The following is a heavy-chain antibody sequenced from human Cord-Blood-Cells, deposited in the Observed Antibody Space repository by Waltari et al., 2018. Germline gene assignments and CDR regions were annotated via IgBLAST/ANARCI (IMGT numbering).Heavy chain of an antibody. Sequence: EVQLLESGGGLVQPGGSLRLSCTASGFTFSSYAMSWVRQAPGKGLEWVSAISGSGGSTYYADSVKGRFTISRDNSKNTLYLQMNSLRAEDTAVYYCAKYGIGEWLYYYYYYYMDVWGKGTTVTVSS. V-gene: IGHV3-23*01. J-gene: IGHJ6*03. CDR1: GFTFSSYA. CDR3: AKYGIGEWLYYYYYYYMDV. CDR2: ISGSGGST. D-gene: IGHD3-3*01.